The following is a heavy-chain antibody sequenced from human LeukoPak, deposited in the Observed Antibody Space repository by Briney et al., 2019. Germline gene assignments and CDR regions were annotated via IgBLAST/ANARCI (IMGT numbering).Heavy chain of an antibody. CDR3: ARDLYGNNRVQDY. CDR2: ISSSSRNT. Sequence: GGSLRLSCAASGFTFSDYQMTWVRQAPGKGLEWVSDISSSSRNTKYADSVKGRFTISRDNAKNSLYLQMNSLRAEDTAVYYCARDLYGNNRVQDYWGQGTLVTVSS. J-gene: IGHJ4*02. CDR1: GFTFSDYQ. V-gene: IGHV3-11*05. D-gene: IGHD1-14*01.